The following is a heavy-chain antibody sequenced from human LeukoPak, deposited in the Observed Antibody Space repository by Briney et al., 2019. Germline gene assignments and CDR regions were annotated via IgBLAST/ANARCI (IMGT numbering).Heavy chain of an antibody. CDR3: ARGYYYRR. V-gene: IGHV4-4*07. D-gene: IGHD3-10*01. Sequence: PSETLSLTCTVSGGSISLYYWSWIRQPAGKGLEWIGRIYADGSSTYNPSLKSRVTISVDTSKNQFSLRLTSMTAADTAVYYCARGYYYRRWGQGTLVTVSS. CDR1: GGSISLYY. J-gene: IGHJ4*02. CDR2: IYADGSS.